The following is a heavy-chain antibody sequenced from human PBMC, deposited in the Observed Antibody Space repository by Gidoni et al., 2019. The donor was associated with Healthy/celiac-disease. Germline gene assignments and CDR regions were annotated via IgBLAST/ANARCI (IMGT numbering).Heavy chain of an antibody. Sequence: EVQLVESGGGLVKPGGSLRLSCAASGFTFSSYSMNWVRQAPGKGLEWVSSISSSSSYIYYADSVKGRFTISRDNAKNSLYLQMNSLRAEDTAVYYCARVRGGSYHWYFDLWGRGTLVTVSS. CDR2: ISSSSSYI. V-gene: IGHV3-21*01. J-gene: IGHJ2*01. CDR1: GFTFSSYS. D-gene: IGHD1-26*01. CDR3: ARVRGGSYHWYFDL.